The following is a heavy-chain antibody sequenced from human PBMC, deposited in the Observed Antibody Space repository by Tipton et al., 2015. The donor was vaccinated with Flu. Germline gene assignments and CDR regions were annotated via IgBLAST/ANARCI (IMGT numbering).Heavy chain of an antibody. CDR2: ISGDGNTT. J-gene: IGHJ4*02. CDR1: GFTFSNFW. Sequence: SLRLSCAASGFTFSNFWMHWVRQTPGKGLVWVSRISGDGNTTNCADSVKGRFTISRDNAKNTLFLQMNSLRAEDTAVYYCAREPKGDGYRMFDYWGQGTLVPVSS. CDR3: AREPKGDGYRMFDY. V-gene: IGHV3-74*01. D-gene: IGHD5-24*01.